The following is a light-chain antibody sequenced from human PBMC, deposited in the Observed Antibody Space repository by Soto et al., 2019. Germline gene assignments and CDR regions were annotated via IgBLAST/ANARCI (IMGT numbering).Light chain of an antibody. Sequence: DIQMTQSPSTLSASVGDGVTITCRASQSLNDWLAWYQQKPGKAPKLLIYKASSLESGVPSRFSGSGSGTEFTLTISSLQPDDFATYYCQQYMSYSWTFGQGTKVEIK. V-gene: IGKV1-5*03. J-gene: IGKJ1*01. CDR2: KAS. CDR1: QSLNDW. CDR3: QQYMSYSWT.